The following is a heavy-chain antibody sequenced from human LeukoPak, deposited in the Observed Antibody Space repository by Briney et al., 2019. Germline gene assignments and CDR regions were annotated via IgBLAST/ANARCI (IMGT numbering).Heavy chain of an antibody. J-gene: IGHJ3*02. CDR3: ARIVAGGAFDI. CDR1: GFTFSLYA. D-gene: IGHD1-26*01. Sequence: ARSLRLSCAASGFTFSLYAMHWVRQAPAKGLEWVAVISRDGTIKYYADYVKGRFTISRDNSKNTLYLQMDSLRPEDTAVFYCARIVAGGAFDIWGQGTMVTVSS. V-gene: IGHV3-30-3*01. CDR2: ISRDGTIK.